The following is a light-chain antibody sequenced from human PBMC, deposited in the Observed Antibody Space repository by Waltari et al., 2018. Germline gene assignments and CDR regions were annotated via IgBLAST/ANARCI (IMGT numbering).Light chain of an antibody. CDR1: SSDVGNYNF. Sequence: QSALTQPRSVSGSPGQSVTISCSGTSSDVGNYNFVSWYQQHPGNAPKLLIYDVVKRPSGVPDRFSGAKSGNTASLTNSGLQTEDEAEYYCCSYAGSYTFVFGGGTQLTVL. J-gene: IGLJ7*01. CDR2: DVV. CDR3: CSYAGSYTFV. V-gene: IGLV2-11*01.